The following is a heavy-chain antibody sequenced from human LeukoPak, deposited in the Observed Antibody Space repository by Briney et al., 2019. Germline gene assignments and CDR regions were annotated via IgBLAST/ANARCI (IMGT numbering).Heavy chain of an antibody. CDR2: IYYSGTT. D-gene: IGHD3-22*01. V-gene: IGHV4-59*12. CDR1: GGSISNYY. Sequence: SETLSLTCTVSGGSISNYYWSWIRQPPGKGLEWIGYIYYSGTTNYNPSLKSRVTISVDTSKNQFSLKLSSVTAADTAVYYCARAGYYDSSGYSLDYWGQGTLVTVSS. CDR3: ARAGYYDSSGYSLDY. J-gene: IGHJ4*02.